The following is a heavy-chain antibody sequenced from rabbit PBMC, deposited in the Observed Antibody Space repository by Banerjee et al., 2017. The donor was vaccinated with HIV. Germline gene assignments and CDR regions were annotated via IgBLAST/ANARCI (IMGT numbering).Heavy chain of an antibody. V-gene: IGHV1S45*01. CDR2: IYSGSSGST. J-gene: IGHJ4*01. Sequence: QQQLEESGGDLVKPGASLTLTCTASGFSFSSSHYICWVRQAPGKGPEWIACIYSGSSGSTYYASWAKGRFTISKTSSTTVTLQMTSLTAADTATYFCAKDESHPYPYTDYAFDLWGPGTLVTVS. CDR1: GFSFSSSHY. CDR3: AKDESHPYPYTDYAFDL. D-gene: IGHD4-2*01.